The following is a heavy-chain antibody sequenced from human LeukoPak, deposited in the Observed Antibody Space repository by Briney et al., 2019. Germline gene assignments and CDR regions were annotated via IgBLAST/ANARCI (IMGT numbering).Heavy chain of an antibody. Sequence: SETLSLTCTVSGGSISSSSYYWGWIRQPPGKGLGWIGSIYYSGSTYYNPSLKSRVTISVDTSKNQFSLKLSSVTAADTAVYYCATVDYWGQGTLVTVSS. CDR3: ATVDY. CDR1: GGSISSSSYY. CDR2: IYYSGST. J-gene: IGHJ4*02. V-gene: IGHV4-39*01. D-gene: IGHD4-11*01.